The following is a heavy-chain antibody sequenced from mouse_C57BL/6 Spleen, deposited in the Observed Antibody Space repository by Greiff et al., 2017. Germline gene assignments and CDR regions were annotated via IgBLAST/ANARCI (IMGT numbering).Heavy chain of an antibody. CDR2: IDPSDSET. CDR3: ARRYYGSSYYFDY. D-gene: IGHD1-1*01. CDR1: GYTFTSYW. Sequence: QVQLQQPGAELVRPGSSVKLSCKASGYTFTSYWMHWVKQRPIQGLEWIGNIDPSDSETHYNQKFKDKATLTVDKSSSTAYMQLSSLTSEYSAVYYCARRYYGSSYYFDYWGQGTMLTVSS. J-gene: IGHJ2*01. V-gene: IGHV1-52*01.